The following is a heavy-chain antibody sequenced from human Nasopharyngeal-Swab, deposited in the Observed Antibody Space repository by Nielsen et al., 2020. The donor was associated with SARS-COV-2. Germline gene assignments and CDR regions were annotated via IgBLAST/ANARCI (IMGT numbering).Heavy chain of an antibody. J-gene: IGHJ4*02. CDR3: AKVTTVTDPDDY. Sequence: GGSLRLSCVASGITFSSYSMNWVRQAPGKGLEWVSSISSSSTYIYYADSVKGRFTISRDNAKNLLYLQMNSLRAEDTAVYYCAKVTTVTDPDDYWGQGTLVTVSS. D-gene: IGHD4-17*01. CDR1: GITFSSYS. V-gene: IGHV3-21*04. CDR2: ISSSSTYI.